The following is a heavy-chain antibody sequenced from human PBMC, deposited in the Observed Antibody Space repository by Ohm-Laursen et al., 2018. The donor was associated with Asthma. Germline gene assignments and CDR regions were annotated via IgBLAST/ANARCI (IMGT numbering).Heavy chain of an antibody. V-gene: IGHV4-61*01. D-gene: IGHD6-13*01. CDR2: ISYSGST. CDR3: ARGGYGTSRRWFDP. CDR1: GGSVSSGSYY. J-gene: IGHJ5*02. Sequence: PGTLSLTCTVSGGSVSSGSYYWNWVRQPPGKGLAWIGYISYSGSTKYNPSLKSRVTISLDTSKNQFSLELSSVTAADTAVYHCARGGYGTSRRWFDPWGQGTLVTVSS.